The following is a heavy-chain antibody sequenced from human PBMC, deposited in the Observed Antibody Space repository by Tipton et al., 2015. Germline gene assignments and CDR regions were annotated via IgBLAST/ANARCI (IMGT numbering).Heavy chain of an antibody. CDR2: ISYTETS. D-gene: IGHD5-24*01. Sequence: GLVKPSETLSLTCTVSGGSFSDYYWGWIRQSPGKGLEWIGYISYTETSHYNASLKSRVTISIDTSKNQFSLKLSSVTAADTAVYYCARDLEHGMDVWGQGTTVTVSS. V-gene: IGHV4-59*01. CDR3: ARDLEHGMDV. J-gene: IGHJ6*02. CDR1: GGSFSDYY.